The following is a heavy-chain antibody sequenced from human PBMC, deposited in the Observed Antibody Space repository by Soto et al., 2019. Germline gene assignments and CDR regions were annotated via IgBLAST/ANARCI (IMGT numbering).Heavy chain of an antibody. J-gene: IGHJ4*02. CDR2: ISGSGGST. CDR3: AKIPQQLVPFYYFDY. D-gene: IGHD6-13*01. CDR1: RFTFSSYA. V-gene: IGHV3-23*01. Sequence: GGTLRLSCAASRFTFSSYASSWVRQAPGKGLEWVSAISGSGGSTYYADSVKGRFTISRDNSKNTLYLQMNSLRAEDTAVYYCAKIPQQLVPFYYFDYWGQGTLVTVSS.